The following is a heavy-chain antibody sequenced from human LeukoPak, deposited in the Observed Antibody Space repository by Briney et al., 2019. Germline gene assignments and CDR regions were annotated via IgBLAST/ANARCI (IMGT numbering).Heavy chain of an antibody. D-gene: IGHD5-18*01. J-gene: IGHJ6*02. CDR2: ISGSGGST. V-gene: IGHV3-23*01. CDR1: GFTLSSYA. CDR3: AKDSPSATHTNTAMASYYYGMDV. Sequence: GGSLRLSCAASGFTLSSYAMSWVRQAPGKGLEWVSAISGSGGSTYYADSVKGRFTISRDNSKNTLYLQMNSLRAEDTAVYYCAKDSPSATHTNTAMASYYYGMDVWGQGTTVTVS.